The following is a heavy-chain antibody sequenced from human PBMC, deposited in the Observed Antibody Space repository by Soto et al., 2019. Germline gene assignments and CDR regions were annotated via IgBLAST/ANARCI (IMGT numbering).Heavy chain of an antibody. CDR2: ISYDGYSK. CDR3: AAIREVDV. V-gene: IGHV3-30*03. Sequence: GGSLRLSCAASGFTFSSYDMHWVRQAPGKGLERVALISYDGYSKWYADAEEGRFTIARDNSNNSLFLEINSLRADDTAVDSCAAIREVDVWGQGTTVTVSS. J-gene: IGHJ6*02. D-gene: IGHD1-26*01. CDR1: GFTFSSYD.